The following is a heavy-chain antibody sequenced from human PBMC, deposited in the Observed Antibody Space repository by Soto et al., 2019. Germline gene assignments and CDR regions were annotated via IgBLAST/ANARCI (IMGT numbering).Heavy chain of an antibody. D-gene: IGHD3-16*02. V-gene: IGHV4-31*03. CDR2: IYYSGST. J-gene: IGHJ3*02. CDR1: GGSIISGGYY. Sequence: SETLSLTCTVSGGSIISGGYYWRWIRQHPGKGLEWIGYIYYSGSTYYNPSLKSRVTISVDTSKNQFSLKLSSVTAADTAVYYCARDGTWFGGVIVGRNAFDIWGQGTMVTVSS. CDR3: ARDGTWFGGVIVGRNAFDI.